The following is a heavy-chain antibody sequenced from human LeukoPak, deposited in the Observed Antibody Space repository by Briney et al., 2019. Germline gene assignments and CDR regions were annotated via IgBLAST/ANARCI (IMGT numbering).Heavy chain of an antibody. CDR2: ISWNSGSI. J-gene: IGHJ3*02. CDR3: AKDTAVEWYYGSGSYSNAFDI. V-gene: IGHV3-9*01. D-gene: IGHD3-10*01. Sequence: QPGRSLRLSCAASGFTFDDYAMHWVRQAPGKGLEWVSGISWNSGSIGYADSVKGRFTISRDNARNSLYLQMNSLRAEDTALYYCAKDTAVEWYYGSGSYSNAFDIWGQGTMVTVSS. CDR1: GFTFDDYA.